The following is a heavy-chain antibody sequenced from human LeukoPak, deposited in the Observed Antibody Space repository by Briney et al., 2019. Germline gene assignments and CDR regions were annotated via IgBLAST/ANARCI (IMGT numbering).Heavy chain of an antibody. CDR1: GGSFSGYY. J-gene: IGHJ6*03. CDR2: INHSGST. D-gene: IGHD5-12*01. Sequence: SETLSLTCAVYGGSFSGYYWSWIRQPPGKGLEWIGEINHSGSTNYNPSLKSRVTISVDTSKNQFSLKLSSVTAADTAVYYCARFSVGRGYGAGDYMDVWGKGTTVTVSS. CDR3: ARFSVGRGYGAGDYMDV. V-gene: IGHV4-34*01.